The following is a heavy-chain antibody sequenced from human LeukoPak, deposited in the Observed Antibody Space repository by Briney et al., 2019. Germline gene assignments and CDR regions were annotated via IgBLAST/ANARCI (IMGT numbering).Heavy chain of an antibody. CDR2: ISYDGTNK. J-gene: IGHJ4*02. V-gene: IGHV3-30*18. CDR3: AKGRYYPKDFFDY. D-gene: IGHD3-10*01. Sequence: GGSLRLSCAASGFTVSSYAMSWVRQAPGKGLEWVAVISYDGTNKYYADSVKGRFNISRDNSKNTVYLQMNSLRAEDTAVYYCAKGRYYPKDFFDYWGQGTLVTVSS. CDR1: GFTVSSYA.